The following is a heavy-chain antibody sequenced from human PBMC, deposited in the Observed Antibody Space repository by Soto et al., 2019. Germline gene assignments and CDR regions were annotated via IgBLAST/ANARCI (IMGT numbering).Heavy chain of an antibody. J-gene: IGHJ6*02. CDR3: ARHHGSPGSYFGMDV. V-gene: IGHV5-51*01. D-gene: IGHD6-13*01. CDR2: IYPGDSDT. Sequence: PGESLKISCNGSGYSFTTYWINWVRQMPGKGLEWMGIIYPGDSDTRYSPSFQGQVTISADKSINTAYLQWRSLKASDTAVYYCARHHGSPGSYFGMDVWGQGTTVTVSS. CDR1: GYSFTTYW.